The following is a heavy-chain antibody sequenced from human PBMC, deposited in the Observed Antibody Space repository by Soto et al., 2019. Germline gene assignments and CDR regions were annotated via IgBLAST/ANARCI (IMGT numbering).Heavy chain of an antibody. Sequence: QVQLVQSGAEVKKPGASVKVSCKASGYTFSSYDINWVRQATGRGLEWMGWMNPNSGNTGYAQTFQGRITLTRNTSISTAYMELSSLTSEDTAIFYCARARRIFNYYGSGSYSEYYFDSWGQGTLVTVSS. CDR1: GYTFSSYD. CDR3: ARARRIFNYYGSGSYSEYYFDS. V-gene: IGHV1-8*01. J-gene: IGHJ4*02. D-gene: IGHD3-10*01. CDR2: MNPNSGNT.